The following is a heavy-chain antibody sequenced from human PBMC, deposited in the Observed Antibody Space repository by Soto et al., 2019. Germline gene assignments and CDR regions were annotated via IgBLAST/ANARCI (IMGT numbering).Heavy chain of an antibody. Sequence: EVQLVESGGGLVKPGGSLRLSCAASGFTFSSYSMNWVRQAPGKGLEWVSSISSSSSYIYYADSVKGRFTISRDNAKNSLYLQMTSLRAEDTAVYYCAREANVLLWFGESSDAFDIWGQGTMVTVSS. J-gene: IGHJ3*02. CDR3: AREANVLLWFGESSDAFDI. D-gene: IGHD3-10*01. CDR2: ISSSSSYI. V-gene: IGHV3-21*01. CDR1: GFTFSSYS.